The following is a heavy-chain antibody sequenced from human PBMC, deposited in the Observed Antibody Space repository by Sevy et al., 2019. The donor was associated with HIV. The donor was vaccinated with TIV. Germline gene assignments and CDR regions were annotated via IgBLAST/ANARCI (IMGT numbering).Heavy chain of an antibody. Sequence: SETLSLTCAVYGGSFSGYYWSWIRQPPGKGLEWIGEIIPIGITNYNPSLKSRVTISIDTSKNQFSLKVKSVTAADTAIYYCARGQWEHPYWGQGTQVTVSS. D-gene: IGHD1-26*01. CDR2: IIPIGIT. J-gene: IGHJ4*02. V-gene: IGHV4-34*01. CDR3: ARGQWEHPY. CDR1: GGSFSGYY.